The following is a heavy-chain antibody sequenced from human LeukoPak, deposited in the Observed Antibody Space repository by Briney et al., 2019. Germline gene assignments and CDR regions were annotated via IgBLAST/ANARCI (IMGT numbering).Heavy chain of an antibody. CDR1: RGTLSSYA. CDR3: ARVADTAMEYYFDY. V-gene: IGHV1-69*05. Sequence: ASVKVSCKASRGTLSSYAIGWVRQAPGQGLEWMGRIIPIFGTANYAQKFQGRVTITTDESTSTAYMELSSLRSEDTAVYYCARVADTAMEYYFDYWGQGTLVTVSS. D-gene: IGHD5-18*01. J-gene: IGHJ4*02. CDR2: IIPIFGTA.